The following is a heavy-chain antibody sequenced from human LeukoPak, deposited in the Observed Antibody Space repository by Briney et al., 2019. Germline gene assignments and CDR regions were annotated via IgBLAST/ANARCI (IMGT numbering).Heavy chain of an antibody. V-gene: IGHV5-51*01. CDR1: GYTFTNYW. CDR2: MYPGDSDT. J-gene: IGHJ4*02. Sequence: GESLKISCKGSGYTFTNYWIGWVRQMPGKGLEWMGIMYPGDSDTRYSPSFQGQVTISADKSTSTAYLQWSSLKASDTAMYYCARGDYGDFRVFYTLFDYWGQGTLVTVSS. D-gene: IGHD4-17*01. CDR3: ARGDYGDFRVFYTLFDY.